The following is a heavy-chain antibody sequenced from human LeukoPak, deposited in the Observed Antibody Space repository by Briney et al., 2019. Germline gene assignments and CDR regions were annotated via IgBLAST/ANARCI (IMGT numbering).Heavy chain of an antibody. J-gene: IGHJ4*02. V-gene: IGHV4-4*07. CDR2: IYSSGST. CDR1: GGSISSYY. CDR3: ARGSGCSGGSCYWGDFDY. D-gene: IGHD2-15*01. Sequence: SETLSLTCTVSGGSISSYYWSWIRQSAGKGLEWVGRIYSSGSTNYNPSLKSRVTMSVDTSKNQFSLRLNSVTAADTAVYYCARGSGCSGGSCYWGDFDYWGQETLVTVSS.